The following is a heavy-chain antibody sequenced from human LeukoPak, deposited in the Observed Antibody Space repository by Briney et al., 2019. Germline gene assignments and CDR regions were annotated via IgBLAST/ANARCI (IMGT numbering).Heavy chain of an antibody. CDR3: ARVTEAPYYFDY. CDR1: GSTCNSVR. CDR2: ISSSSSYI. J-gene: IGHJ4*02. Sequence: GGPMSLPYPAFGSTCNSVRLNWSGQLPGKGLDWVSSISSSSSYIYYADSVKGRFTISRDNAKNSLYLQMNSLRAEDTAVYYCARVTEAPYYFDYWGQGTLVTVSS. V-gene: IGHV3-21*01.